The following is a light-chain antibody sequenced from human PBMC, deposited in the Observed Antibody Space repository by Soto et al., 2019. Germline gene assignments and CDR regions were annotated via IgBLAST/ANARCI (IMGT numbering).Light chain of an antibody. V-gene: IGKV1-39*01. CDR3: QQSYSTPRT. CDR2: AAS. J-gene: IGKJ2*01. Sequence: DIQMTQSPSSLSASVGDRVTITCGASQSISSYLDWYQQKPGKAPKLLIYAASSLQSGVPSRFSGSGSGTDFTLNISRLQPEDFATYYCQQSYSTPRTFGQGTKVDIK. CDR1: QSISSY.